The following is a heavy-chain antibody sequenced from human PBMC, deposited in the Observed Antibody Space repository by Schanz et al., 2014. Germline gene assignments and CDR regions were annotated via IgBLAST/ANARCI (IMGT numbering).Heavy chain of an antibody. CDR3: ATETSRTWFYNGVDV. CDR2: LHHEDGDT. D-gene: IGHD2-2*01. J-gene: IGHJ6*02. CDR1: GYSLNELS. V-gene: IGHV1-24*01. Sequence: QVQLVQSGAEVKKPGASVKVSCKVSGYSLNELSMHWVRQAPGRGLEWMGGLHHEDGDTVYAQKFQGRVIMTDDTSTDTDYVELNRLTSEDTDVYYCATETSRTWFYNGVDVWGQGTTVTVSS.